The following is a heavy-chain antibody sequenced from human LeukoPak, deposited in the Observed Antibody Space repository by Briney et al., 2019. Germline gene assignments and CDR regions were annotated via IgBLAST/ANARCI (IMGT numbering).Heavy chain of an antibody. Sequence: SETLSLTCAVYGGSFSGYYWTWVRQPPGKRLEWIGEINHRGSTNYNPSLKSRVSMSIDTSKNQFSLRLSSATAADTAVYYCANLGPYYYDSSRYEGFDIWGQGTMVTVSS. CDR1: GGSFSGYY. V-gene: IGHV4-34*01. J-gene: IGHJ3*02. CDR3: ANLGPYYYDSSRYEGFDI. CDR2: INHRGST. D-gene: IGHD3-22*01.